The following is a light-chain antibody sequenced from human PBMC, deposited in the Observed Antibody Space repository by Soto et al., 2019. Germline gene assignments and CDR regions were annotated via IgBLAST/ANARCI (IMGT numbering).Light chain of an antibody. J-gene: IGKJ4*01. Sequence: DIKLTQSPSSLSASLGDRVTITCRASLRISKYLNWYQQKPGKAPKLLIYGSSTLQSGVPSSFSGSGSGTDFTLTITNLQPEESATYFCPQSHSTPLTFGGGTKLEI. CDR1: LRISKY. CDR2: GSS. V-gene: IGKV1-39*01. CDR3: PQSHSTPLT.